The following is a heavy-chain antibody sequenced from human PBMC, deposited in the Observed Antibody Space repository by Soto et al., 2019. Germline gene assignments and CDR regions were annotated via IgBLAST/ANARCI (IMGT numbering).Heavy chain of an antibody. V-gene: IGHV1-69*01. Sequence: QVQLVQSGAEVKKPGSSVKVSCEASGGTFRTESFNWVRQAPGQGLEWMGGIIPVLGTTDYAPRFRGRFTITADESTSTAYMEVGSLTYDDTAVYYCARATIGHVTRYYFDYWGQGNLVTVSS. CDR2: IIPVLGTT. CDR1: GGTFRTES. CDR3: ARATIGHVTRYYFDY. J-gene: IGHJ4*02. D-gene: IGHD5-12*01.